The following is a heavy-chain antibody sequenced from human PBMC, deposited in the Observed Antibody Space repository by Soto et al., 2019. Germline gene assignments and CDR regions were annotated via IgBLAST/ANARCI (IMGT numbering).Heavy chain of an antibody. CDR1: GFTFSSYW. Sequence: EVQLVESGGGLVQPGGSQRFSCAASGFTFSSYWMHWVRQAPGKGLVWVSRINGDGSSTNYADSVKGRFTISRVNDKNTLYLQMNSLRAEDTAVYYCARGARNFYYFDYWGQGALVIVSS. CDR3: ARGARNFYYFDY. V-gene: IGHV3-74*01. J-gene: IGHJ4*02. CDR2: INGDGSST.